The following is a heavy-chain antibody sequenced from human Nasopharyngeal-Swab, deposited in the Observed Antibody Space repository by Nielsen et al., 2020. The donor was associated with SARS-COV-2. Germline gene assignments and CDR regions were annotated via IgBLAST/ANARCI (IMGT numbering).Heavy chain of an antibody. J-gene: IGHJ3*02. D-gene: IGHD5-24*01. Sequence: SETLSLTCTVSGGSISSGGYYWSWIRQHPGKGLEWIGYIYYSGSTYYNPSLKSRVTISVDTSKNQFSLKLSSVTAADTAVYYCARVEMATVSHAFDIWDQGTMVTVSS. CDR2: IYYSGST. CDR3: ARVEMATVSHAFDI. CDR1: GGSISSGGYY. V-gene: IGHV4-31*03.